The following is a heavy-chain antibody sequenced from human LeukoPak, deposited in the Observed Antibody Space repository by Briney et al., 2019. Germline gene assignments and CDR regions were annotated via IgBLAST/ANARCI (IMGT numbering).Heavy chain of an antibody. Sequence: GGSLRLSCAASGLTFSDYAMSWVRQARGKGLEWVSSIGGDAVGTYYADSVKGRFIISRDNSKSTAFLQMNSLTAEDTAVYFCAKDRLPRGAPGRGEHHNWFDPWGQGTLVTVSS. CDR3: AKDRLPRGAPGRGEHHNWFDP. CDR1: GLTFSDYA. CDR2: IGGDAVGT. D-gene: IGHD6-13*01. V-gene: IGHV3-23*01. J-gene: IGHJ5*02.